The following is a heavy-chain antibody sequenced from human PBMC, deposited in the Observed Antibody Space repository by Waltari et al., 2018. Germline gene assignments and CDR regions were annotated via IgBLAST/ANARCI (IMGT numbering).Heavy chain of an antibody. V-gene: IGHV3-23*01. Sequence: EVLLLESGGGLVQPGGSMRLSCAASGFSFSSYVMSWVGQPPGKGLEWVSGISGSGDDTYYADSVKGRFTVSRDNSKNTLYLQMPSLRVADTAVYYCAKGTAHYGMDVWGQGTTVTVSS. CDR2: ISGSGDDT. CDR1: GFSFSSYV. D-gene: IGHD2-8*02. J-gene: IGHJ6*02. CDR3: AKGTAHYGMDV.